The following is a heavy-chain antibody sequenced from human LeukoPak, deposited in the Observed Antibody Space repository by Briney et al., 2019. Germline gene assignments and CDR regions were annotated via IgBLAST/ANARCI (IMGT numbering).Heavy chain of an antibody. CDR3: ARHVPHYYDSSGYYVDWFDP. J-gene: IGHJ5*02. CDR1: GGSFSGYY. D-gene: IGHD3-22*01. CDR2: INHSGST. Sequence: SETLSLTCAVYGGSFSGYYWSWIRQPPGKGLEWIGEINHSGSTNYNPSLKSRVTISVDTSKNQFSLKLSSVTAADTAVYYCARHVPHYYDSSGYYVDWFDPWGQGTLVTVSS. V-gene: IGHV4-34*01.